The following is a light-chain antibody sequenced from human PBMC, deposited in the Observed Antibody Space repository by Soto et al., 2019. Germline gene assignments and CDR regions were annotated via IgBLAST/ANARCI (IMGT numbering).Light chain of an antibody. Sequence: QSALTQPPSVSGAPGQRVTISCTGSTPNMGAGFDVHWYQQFPGTAPKLLIYGNSNRPSGVPERFSGSKSGTSASLAITGLQTEDEADYYCQSYDSSLSGVIFGGGTKVTVL. CDR3: QSYDSSLSGVI. V-gene: IGLV1-40*01. J-gene: IGLJ2*01. CDR2: GNS. CDR1: TPNMGAGFD.